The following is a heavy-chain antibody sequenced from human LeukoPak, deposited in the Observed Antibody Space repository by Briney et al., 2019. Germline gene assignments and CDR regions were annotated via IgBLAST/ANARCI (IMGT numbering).Heavy chain of an antibody. CDR3: ARDPFEEYQLPGGY. CDR2: INPSGGST. CDR1: GYTFTSYY. D-gene: IGHD2-2*01. V-gene: IGHV1-46*01. Sequence: GASVKVSCKASGYTFTSYYMHWVRQAPGQGLEWMGIINPSGGSTSYAQKFQGRVTMTRDMSTSTAYMELRSLRSDDTAVYYCARDPFEEYQLPGGYWGQGTLVTVSS. J-gene: IGHJ4*02.